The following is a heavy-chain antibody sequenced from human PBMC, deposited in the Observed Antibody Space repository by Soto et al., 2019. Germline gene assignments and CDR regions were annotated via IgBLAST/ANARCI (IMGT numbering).Heavy chain of an antibody. J-gene: IGHJ4*02. V-gene: IGHV2-5*02. CDR3: AHNGDTAPDWSLQYYFDY. D-gene: IGHD5-18*01. CDR1: GFSLSTSGVG. CDR2: LYWDDDK. Sequence: QITLKESGPTLVKPTQTLTLTCTFSGFSLSTSGVGVGWIRQPPGKALEWLALLYWDDDKRYSPSLKSRLTLAKDTSINPVVLTMTNMDPVDTATYYRAHNGDTAPDWSLQYYFDYWGQGTLVTVSS.